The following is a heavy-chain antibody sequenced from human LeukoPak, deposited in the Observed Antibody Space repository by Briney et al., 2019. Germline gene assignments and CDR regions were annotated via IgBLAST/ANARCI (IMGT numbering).Heavy chain of an antibody. J-gene: IGHJ4*02. CDR3: ARAGLWFGELLPFDY. V-gene: IGHV1-18*01. Sequence: ASVKVSCKAFGYTFTSYGISWVRQAPGQGLEWMGWISAYNGNTNYAQKLQGRVTMTTDTSTSTAYMELRSLRSDDTAVYYCARAGLWFGELLPFDYWGQGTLVTVSS. D-gene: IGHD3-10*01. CDR1: GYTFTSYG. CDR2: ISAYNGNT.